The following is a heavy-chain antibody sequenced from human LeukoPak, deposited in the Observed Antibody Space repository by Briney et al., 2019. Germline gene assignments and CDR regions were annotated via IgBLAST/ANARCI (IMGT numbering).Heavy chain of an antibody. D-gene: IGHD3-22*01. V-gene: IGHV4-4*07. CDR3: ARESKSYDGSGYYHDN. J-gene: IGHJ4*02. CDR1: GNSTRNYY. CDR2: IYTSGST. Sequence: PSETLSLTCTVSGNSTRNYYWSWIRQPAGKGLEWIGRIYTSGSTDYNPSLKSRVTMSVDTSTNQFSLKLSSVTAADTAVYYCARESKSYDGSGYYHDNWGLGTLVTVSS.